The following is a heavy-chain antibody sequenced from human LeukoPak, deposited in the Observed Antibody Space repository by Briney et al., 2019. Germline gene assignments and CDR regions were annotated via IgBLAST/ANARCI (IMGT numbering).Heavy chain of an antibody. CDR1: GFTFSSYE. CDR2: ISSSGSTI. CDR3: ARVYGDYLDYYYYMDV. J-gene: IGHJ6*03. V-gene: IGHV3-48*03. D-gene: IGHD4-17*01. Sequence: PGGSLRLSCAASGFTFSSYEMNWVRQAPGKGLEWVSYISSSGSTIYYADSVKGRFTISRDNAKNSLYLQMNSLRAEDTAVYYCARVYGDYLDYYYYMDVWGKGTTVTISS.